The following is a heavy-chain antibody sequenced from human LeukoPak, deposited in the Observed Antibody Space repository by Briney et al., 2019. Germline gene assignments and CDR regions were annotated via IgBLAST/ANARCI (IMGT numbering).Heavy chain of an antibody. D-gene: IGHD3-16*01. CDR3: AKGPYDYVWGSSYFDY. CDR2: ISGDGGST. CDR1: GFTFDDYA. V-gene: IGHV3-43*02. Sequence: GGSLRLSCAASGFTFDDYAMHWVRQAPGKGLDCVSLISGDGGSTYYADSVKGRFTISRDNSKNSLYLQMNSLRTEDTALYYCAKGPYDYVWGSSYFDYWGQGTPVTVSS. J-gene: IGHJ4*02.